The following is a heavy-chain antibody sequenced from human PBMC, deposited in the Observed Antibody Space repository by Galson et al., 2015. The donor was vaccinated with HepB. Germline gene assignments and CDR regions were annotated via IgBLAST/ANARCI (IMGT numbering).Heavy chain of an antibody. D-gene: IGHD5-24*01. CDR2: ISAYNGNT. CDR3: ARVPRGWLQFGYYFDY. V-gene: IGHV1-18*04. CDR1: GYTFTSYG. Sequence: VKVSCKASGYTFTSYGISWVRQAPGQGLEWMGWISAYNGNTNYAQKLQGRVTMTTDTSTSTAYMELRSLRSDDTAVYYCARVPRGWLQFGYYFDYWGQGTLVTVSS. J-gene: IGHJ4*02.